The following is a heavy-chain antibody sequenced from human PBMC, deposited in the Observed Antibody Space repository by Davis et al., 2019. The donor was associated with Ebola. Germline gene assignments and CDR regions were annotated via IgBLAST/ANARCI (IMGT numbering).Heavy chain of an antibody. D-gene: IGHD1-26*01. CDR3: TSDSGSFSPDF. CDR1: GYTLTSYH. J-gene: IGHJ4*02. CDR2: THPASTST. V-gene: IGHV1-46*03. Sequence: AASVKVSCKASGYTLTSYHIHWVRHPAGQGLEWRGITHPASTSTTYAQRFQGRVTMPRATSTIPVYMELTVLRSEDTAVYHCTSDSGSFSPDFSGQGTLVTVSS.